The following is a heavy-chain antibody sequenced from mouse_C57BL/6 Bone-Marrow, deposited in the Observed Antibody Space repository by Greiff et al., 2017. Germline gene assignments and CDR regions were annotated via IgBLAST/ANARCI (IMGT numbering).Heavy chain of an antibody. J-gene: IGHJ4*01. CDR2: IHPNSGST. Sequence: VQLQQPGAELVKPGASVKLSCKASGYTFTSYWMHWVKQRPGQGLEWIGMIHPNSGSTNYNEKFKSKATLTVDKSSSTAYMQLSSLTSEDSAVYYCASIYYYGSRENGYAMDYWGQGTSVTVSS. CDR1: GYTFTSYW. V-gene: IGHV1-64*01. D-gene: IGHD1-1*01. CDR3: ASIYYYGSRENGYAMDY.